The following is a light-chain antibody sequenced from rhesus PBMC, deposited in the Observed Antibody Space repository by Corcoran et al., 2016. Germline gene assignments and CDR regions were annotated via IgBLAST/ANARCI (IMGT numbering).Light chain of an antibody. V-gene: IGKV1-38*01. Sequence: DIQLTQSPSSLSASVGDRVTITCRASQGISSYLAWYQQKSGKAPKLLIYDASNLQSGVPSRFSGSGSGTRFPLTISSLQPEDFATYYCQQRNSYPLTFGGGTKVEIK. J-gene: IGKJ4*01. CDR1: QGISSY. CDR3: QQRNSYPLT. CDR2: DAS.